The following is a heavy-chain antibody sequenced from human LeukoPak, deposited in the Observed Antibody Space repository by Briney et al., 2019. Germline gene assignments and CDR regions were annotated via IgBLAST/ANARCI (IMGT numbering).Heavy chain of an antibody. J-gene: IGHJ4*02. Sequence: GGSLRLSCAASGFTFSSYAMHWVRQAPGKGLEWVAVISYDGSSKYYADSVKGRFTISRDNSKNTLYLQMNSLRAEDTAVYYCARVLNYVPGDYWGQGTLVTVSS. V-gene: IGHV3-30-3*01. CDR1: GFTFSSYA. CDR3: ARVLNYVPGDY. D-gene: IGHD3-16*01. CDR2: ISYDGSSK.